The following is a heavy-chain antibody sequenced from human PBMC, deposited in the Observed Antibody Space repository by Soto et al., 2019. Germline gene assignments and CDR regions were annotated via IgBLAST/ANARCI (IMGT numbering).Heavy chain of an antibody. J-gene: IGHJ4*02. D-gene: IGHD6-13*01. Sequence: QVQLQESGPGLVKPSQTLSLTCTVSGGSISSGDYYWSWIRQPPGKGLEWIGYIYYSGSTYYNPSLKSRVTTSVDTSKNQFSLKLSSVTAADTAVYYCASGGSGIADHWPVDYWGQGTLVTVSS. CDR1: GGSISSGDYY. V-gene: IGHV4-30-4*01. CDR2: IYYSGST. CDR3: ASGGSGIADHWPVDY.